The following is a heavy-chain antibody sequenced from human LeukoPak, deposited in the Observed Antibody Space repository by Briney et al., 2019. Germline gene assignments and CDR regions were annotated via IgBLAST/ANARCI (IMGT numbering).Heavy chain of an antibody. CDR1: GGSISSYY. Sequence: SETLSLTCTVSGGSISSYYWSWIRQPPGKGLEWIGNIYYSGSTNYNPSPKSRVTISVDASKNQFSLELSSVSAADTAMYYCARHRYVDWLSPFDYWGQGTLVTVSS. V-gene: IGHV4-59*08. J-gene: IGHJ4*02. D-gene: IGHD3-9*01. CDR2: IYYSGST. CDR3: ARHRYVDWLSPFDY.